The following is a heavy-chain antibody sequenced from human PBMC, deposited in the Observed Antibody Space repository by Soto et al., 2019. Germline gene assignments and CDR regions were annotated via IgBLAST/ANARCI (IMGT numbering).Heavy chain of an antibody. D-gene: IGHD2-15*01. V-gene: IGHV4-34*01. J-gene: IGHJ4*02. CDR1: GGSFSGYY. CDR3: ARGGVVVAATPWAFDY. Sequence: QVQLQQWGAGLLKPSETLSLTCAVYGGSFSGYYWSWIRQPPGKGLEWIGEINHSGSTNYNPSLKSRVTISVDTSKNQFSLKLSSVTAADTAVYYCARGGVVVAATPWAFDYWGQGTLVTVSS. CDR2: INHSGST.